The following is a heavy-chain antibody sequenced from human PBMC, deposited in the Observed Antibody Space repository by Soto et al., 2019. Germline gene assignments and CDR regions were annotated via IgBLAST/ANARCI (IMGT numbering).Heavy chain of an antibody. CDR3: ARRCSSTTCLDR. V-gene: IGHV1-18*01. CDR1: GYTFTSYG. D-gene: IGHD2-2*01. J-gene: IGHJ2*01. CDR2: ISGYNGNT. Sequence: QVQLVQSGAEVKKPGASVKVSCKASGYTFTSYGICWVRQAPGQGLEWMGWISGYNGNTNYAQNLQGRVTMTTDTATSTVYMELRSVRSDDTAVYYCARRCSSTTCLDRWGRGTLVIVSS.